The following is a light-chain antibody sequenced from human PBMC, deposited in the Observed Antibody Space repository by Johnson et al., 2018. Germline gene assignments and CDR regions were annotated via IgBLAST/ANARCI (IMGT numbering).Light chain of an antibody. CDR3: GTWDSSLSAGNV. CDR1: SSNIGNNY. J-gene: IGLJ1*01. Sequence: QSVLTQPPSVSAAPGQKVTISCSGSSSNIGNNYVSWYQQLPGTAPKLLIYENNKRPSGIPDRFSGSKSGQSATLGITGIQTGDAADYYCGTWDSSLSAGNVFGTGTKVTVL. CDR2: ENN. V-gene: IGLV1-51*02.